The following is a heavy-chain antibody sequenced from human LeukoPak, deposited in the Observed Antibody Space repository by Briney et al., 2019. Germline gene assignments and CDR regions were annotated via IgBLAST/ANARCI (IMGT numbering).Heavy chain of an antibody. CDR2: ISYDGSNK. Sequence: GGSLRLSCAASGFTFSSYGMHWVRQAPGKGLEWVAVISYDGSNKYYADSVKGRFTISRDNSKNTLYLQMNSLRAEDTAVYYCARDLDSSGCVDYWGQGTLVTVSS. J-gene: IGHJ4*02. D-gene: IGHD6-19*01. CDR3: ARDLDSSGCVDY. V-gene: IGHV3-30*03. CDR1: GFTFSSYG.